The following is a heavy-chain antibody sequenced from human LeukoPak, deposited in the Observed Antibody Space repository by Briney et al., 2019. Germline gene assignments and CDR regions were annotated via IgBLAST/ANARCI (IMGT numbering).Heavy chain of an antibody. CDR2: ISGDGGST. V-gene: IGHV3-43*02. J-gene: IGHJ4*02. D-gene: IGHD6-19*01. CDR3: ARESETSGCYDY. CDR1: GFIFDNYA. Sequence: RGSLRLSCAAPGFIFDNYAIHWVRQAPGKGLEWVSLISGDGGSTFYADSVRGRFTISRDNTRKSLSLQMSSLRSEDTALYYCARESETSGCYDYWGQGTLVTVSS.